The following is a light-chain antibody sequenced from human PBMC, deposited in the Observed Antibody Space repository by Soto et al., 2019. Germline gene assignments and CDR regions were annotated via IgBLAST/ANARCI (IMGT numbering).Light chain of an antibody. CDR3: QQCDSYWT. CDR2: QAS. CDR1: QSINNC. J-gene: IGKJ1*01. Sequence: DIQMTQSPSTLSASVGDRVIITCRASQSINNCLAWYQQKPGKAPKLLIYQASTLESGVTSRFSGSGSGTEFTLTISSLQPDEFATYYCQQCDSYWTFGQGTKVEIK. V-gene: IGKV1-5*03.